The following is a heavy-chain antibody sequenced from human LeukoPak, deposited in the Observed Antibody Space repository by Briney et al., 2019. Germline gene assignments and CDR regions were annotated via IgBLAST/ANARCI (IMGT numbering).Heavy chain of an antibody. CDR3: ARGLGFSPDH. CDR1: GLPHRDSW. CDR2: LSPDGTVT. Sequence: GGPLSLLCVPSGLPHRDSWMHWLRHAPGKGVVWVSHLSPDGTVTNYADFVKGRFIITRDNAKNTVFLQMNSLRAEDTSVYYCARGLGFSPDHWGQGTLVTVSS. D-gene: IGHD1-14*01. V-gene: IGHV3-74*01. J-gene: IGHJ1*01.